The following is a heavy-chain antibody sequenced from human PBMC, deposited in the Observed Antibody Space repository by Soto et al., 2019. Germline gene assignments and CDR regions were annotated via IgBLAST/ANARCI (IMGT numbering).Heavy chain of an antibody. CDR2: ISAGGAGATT. CDR3: ARDSRWPNDAFDI. CDR1: GISFSSYG. J-gene: IGHJ3*02. V-gene: IGHV3-23*01. D-gene: IGHD2-15*01. Sequence: EVQLLESGGGLVQPGGSLRLSCAASGISFSSYGMSWVRQTPGKGLEWVSAISAGGAGATTYYADSVKGRFTISRDDFKNTLYLQMHSLRADDTAVYYCARDSRWPNDAFDIWGRGTMVTVSS.